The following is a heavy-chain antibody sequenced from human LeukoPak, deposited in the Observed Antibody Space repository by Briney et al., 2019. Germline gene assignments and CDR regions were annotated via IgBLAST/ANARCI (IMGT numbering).Heavy chain of an antibody. CDR2: ISYDGSNK. CDR1: GFTFSSYA. CDR3: ARVPGTRARGNWFDP. V-gene: IGHV3-30*04. Sequence: GRSLRLSCAASGFTFSSYAMHWVRQAPGKGLEWVAVISYDGSNKYYADSVKGRFTISRDNSKNTLYLQMNSLRLEDTAMYYCARVPGTRARGNWFDPWGQGTLVTVSS. J-gene: IGHJ5*02. D-gene: IGHD6-6*01.